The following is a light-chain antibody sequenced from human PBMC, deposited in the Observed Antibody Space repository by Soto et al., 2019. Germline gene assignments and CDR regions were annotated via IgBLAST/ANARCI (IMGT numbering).Light chain of an antibody. CDR1: QSVSSSY. CDR2: GAS. V-gene: IGKV3-20*01. CDR3: QQYVSSPFT. J-gene: IGKJ3*01. Sequence: EIVLTQSPGTLSLSPGERATLSCRASQSVSSSYLAWYQQKPGQAPRLLIYGASSRATGIPDRFSGSGSGTDFTLTISRLEPEDFAVYYCQQYVSSPFTVGPGTKVDI.